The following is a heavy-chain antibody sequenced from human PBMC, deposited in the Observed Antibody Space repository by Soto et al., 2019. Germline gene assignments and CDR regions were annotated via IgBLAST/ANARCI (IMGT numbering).Heavy chain of an antibody. V-gene: IGHV3-48*02. CDR1: GFTFTRHS. CDR2: ISDSSGTI. Sequence: GGSLRLSCAASGFTFTRHSMNWVRQAAGKGLEWISYISDSSGTIYYTDSVKGRFTISRDNVQNSLYLKMNSLRDEDTAVYYCARDPYSSSTVTIMYYWGQGTQVTVSS. J-gene: IGHJ4*02. D-gene: IGHD4-17*01. CDR3: ARDPYSSSTVTIMYY.